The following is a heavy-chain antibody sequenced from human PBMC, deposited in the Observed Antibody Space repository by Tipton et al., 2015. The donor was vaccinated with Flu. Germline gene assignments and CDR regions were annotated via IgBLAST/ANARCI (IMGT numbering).Heavy chain of an antibody. Sequence: SLRLSCAASGFTFSSYSMNWVRQAPGKGLEWVSSISSSSSYIYYADSVKGRFTISRDNAKNSLYLQMNSLRAEDTAVYYCAGEIDGTPGFFDYWGQGTLVTVSS. CDR2: ISSSSSYI. CDR3: AGEIDGTPGFFDY. V-gene: IGHV3-21*03. D-gene: IGHD5-24*01. J-gene: IGHJ4*02. CDR1: GFTFSSYS.